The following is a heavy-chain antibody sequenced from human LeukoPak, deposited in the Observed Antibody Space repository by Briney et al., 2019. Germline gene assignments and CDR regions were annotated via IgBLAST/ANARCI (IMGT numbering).Heavy chain of an antibody. Sequence: TTSETLSLTCTVSGGSISNYWSWIRQPPGKGLEWIGYIYYSGSTNYNPSLKSRVTISVDTSKNQFSLKLSSVTAADTAVFYCARGTRQSSNHYFDYWGQGTLVTVSS. CDR1: GGSISNY. D-gene: IGHD4-11*01. CDR3: ARGTRQSSNHYFDY. V-gene: IGHV4-59*01. J-gene: IGHJ4*02. CDR2: IYYSGST.